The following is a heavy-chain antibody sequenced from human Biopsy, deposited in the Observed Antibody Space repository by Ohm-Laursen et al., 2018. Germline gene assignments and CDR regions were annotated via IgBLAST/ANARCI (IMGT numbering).Heavy chain of an antibody. CDR2: ISYTGYT. Sequence: VTLSLTCTVSGGSFTGHYWSWIRQPPGKGLEWIGHISYTGYTSYNASLKSRVTISVDTSRNHFSLRLSSLTAADTVVYYCARGSNDFGGLYFPRWGQGTLLTVSS. D-gene: IGHD4-23*01. CDR1: GGSFTGHY. V-gene: IGHV4-59*11. CDR3: ARGSNDFGGLYFPR. J-gene: IGHJ4*02.